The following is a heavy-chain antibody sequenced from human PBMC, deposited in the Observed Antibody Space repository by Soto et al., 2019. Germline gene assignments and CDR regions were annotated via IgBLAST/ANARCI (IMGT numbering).Heavy chain of an antibody. J-gene: IGHJ4*02. CDR2: ISYDGSNK. Sequence: QVQLVESGGGVVQPGRSLRLSCAASGFTFSSYGMHWVRQAPGKGLEWVAVISYDGSNKYYADSVKGRFTISRDNSKNTLYLQMNSLRDEDTAVYYCAKGRGWLRLRDYWGQGTLVTVSS. CDR3: AKGRGWLRLRDY. V-gene: IGHV3-30*18. CDR1: GFTFSSYG. D-gene: IGHD5-12*01.